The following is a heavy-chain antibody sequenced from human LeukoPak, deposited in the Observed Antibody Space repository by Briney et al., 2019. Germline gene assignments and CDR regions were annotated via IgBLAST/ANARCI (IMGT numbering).Heavy chain of an antibody. CDR2: IYNTGST. J-gene: IGHJ4*02. CDR1: GGSISSYY. D-gene: IGHD3-3*01. V-gene: IGHV4-59*01. CDR3: ARAGSGYSFDY. Sequence: SETLSLTCTVSGGSISSYYWSWIRQPPEKELEWIGYIYNTGSTNYNPSLKSRVTISVDTSKNQFSLKLSSVTAADTAVYYCARAGSGYSFDYWGQGTLVTVSS.